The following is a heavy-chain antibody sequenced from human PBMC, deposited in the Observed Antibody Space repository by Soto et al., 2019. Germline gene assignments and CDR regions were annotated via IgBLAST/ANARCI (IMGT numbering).Heavy chain of an antibody. CDR3: ARFGDILTGYYKYYPYDRFYV. D-gene: IGHD3-9*01. CDR1: GYTFTSYG. J-gene: IGHJ6*02. Sequence: ASVKVSCKASGYTFTSYGISWVRQAPGQGLEWMGWISAYNGNTNYAQKLQGRVTMTTDTSTSTAYMELRSLRSDDTAVSYCARFGDILTGYYKYYPYDRFYVRGQGTTVTVSS. CDR2: ISAYNGNT. V-gene: IGHV1-18*01.